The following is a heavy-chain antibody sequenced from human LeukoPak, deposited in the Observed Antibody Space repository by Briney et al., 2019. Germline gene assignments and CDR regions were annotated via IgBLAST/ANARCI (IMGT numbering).Heavy chain of an antibody. CDR1: GFILTNYP. CDR2: ISGSGGST. D-gene: IGHD1-26*01. Sequence: GGSLRLSCAASGFILTNYPMHWVRQAPGKGLEWVSAISGSGGSTYYADSVKGRFTISRDNSKNTLYLQMNSLRAEDTAVYYCAKGYSGSYGAFDYWGQGTLVTVSS. J-gene: IGHJ4*02. V-gene: IGHV3-23*01. CDR3: AKGYSGSYGAFDY.